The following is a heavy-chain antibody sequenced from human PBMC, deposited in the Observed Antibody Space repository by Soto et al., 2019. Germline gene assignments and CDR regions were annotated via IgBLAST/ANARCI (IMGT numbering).Heavy chain of an antibody. CDR2: INPSGGST. CDR3: AREKGAYSSGWNSLDVFDI. V-gene: IGHV1-46*01. D-gene: IGHD6-19*01. CDR1: GYTFTSYY. Sequence: QVQLVQSGAEVKKPGASVKVSCKASGYTFTSYYMHWVRQAPGQGLEWMGIINPSGGSTSYAQKFQGRVTMTRDTSTSTVYMELSSLRSEDTAVYYCAREKGAYSSGWNSLDVFDIWGQGTMVTVSS. J-gene: IGHJ3*02.